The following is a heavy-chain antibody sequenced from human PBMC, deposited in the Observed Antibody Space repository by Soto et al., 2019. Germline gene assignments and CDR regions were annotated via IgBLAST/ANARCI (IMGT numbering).Heavy chain of an antibody. CDR2: INSDGSTT. Sequence: EVQLVESGGGLVQPGGFLRLSCAASGFTFSTYWMHWVRQAPGKGLVWVSRINSDGSTTDYADSVRGRFTLSRDNAKNTLYLQMNSLRAEDTAVYYCARDQGYCSGGSCYVAGYWGQGTLVTVSS. CDR1: GFTFSTYW. V-gene: IGHV3-74*01. D-gene: IGHD2-15*01. J-gene: IGHJ4*02. CDR3: ARDQGYCSGGSCYVAGY.